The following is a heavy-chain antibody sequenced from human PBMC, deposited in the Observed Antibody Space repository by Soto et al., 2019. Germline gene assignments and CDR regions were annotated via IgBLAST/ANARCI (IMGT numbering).Heavy chain of an antibody. CDR2: ISAYNGNT. CDR1: GYTFTSYG. D-gene: IGHD3-3*01. V-gene: IGHV1-18*01. Sequence: GASVKVSCKASGYTFTSYGISWVRQAPGQGLEWMGWISAYNGNTNYAQKLQGRVTMTTDTSTSTSYMELRSLRSDATAVYYCASLTRGDDFWSGYYVRGWLEPWGQGTLVTVSS. J-gene: IGHJ5*02. CDR3: ASLTRGDDFWSGYYVRGWLEP.